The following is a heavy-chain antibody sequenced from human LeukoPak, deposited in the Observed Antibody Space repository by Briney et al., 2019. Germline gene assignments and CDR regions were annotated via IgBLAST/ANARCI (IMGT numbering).Heavy chain of an antibody. V-gene: IGHV3-23*01. CDR1: GFTISNYW. D-gene: IGHD3-22*01. Sequence: GGSLRLSCAAPGFTISNYWMTWVRQAPGKGLEWVSTISGSGGSTHYADSVKGRFTISRDNSKNTLYLQMNSLRAEDTAVYYCAKDPYYYDSSGYGYGMDVWGQGTTVTVSS. CDR3: AKDPYYYDSSGYGYGMDV. CDR2: ISGSGGST. J-gene: IGHJ6*02.